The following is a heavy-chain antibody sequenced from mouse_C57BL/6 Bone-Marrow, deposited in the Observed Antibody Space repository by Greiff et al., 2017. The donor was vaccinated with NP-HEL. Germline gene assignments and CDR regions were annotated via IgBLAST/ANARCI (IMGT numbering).Heavy chain of an antibody. CDR1: GFSLTSYA. CDR3: ARIYYYGSSYFFYFDY. D-gene: IGHD1-1*01. V-gene: IGHV2-9-1*01. J-gene: IGHJ2*01. CDR2: IWTGGGT. Sequence: VKLVESGPGLVAPSQSLSITCTVSGFSLTSYAISWVRQPPGKGLEWLGVIWTGGGTNYNSALKSRLSISKDNSKSQVFLKMNSLQTDDTARYYCARIYYYGSSYFFYFDYWGQGTTLTVSS.